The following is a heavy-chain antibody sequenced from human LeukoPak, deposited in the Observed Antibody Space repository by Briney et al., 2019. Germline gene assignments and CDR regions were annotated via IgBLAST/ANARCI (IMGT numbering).Heavy chain of an antibody. CDR1: GGSISSYY. V-gene: IGHV4-59*01. Sequence: SETLSLTCTVSGGSISSYYWSWIRQPPGKGLEWIGYIYYSGSTNYNPPLKSRVTISVDTSKNQFSLKLSSVTAADTAVYYCARVKSYCSGGSCYSGYYYYYGMDVWGQGTTVTVSS. CDR2: IYYSGST. J-gene: IGHJ6*02. D-gene: IGHD2-15*01. CDR3: ARVKSYCSGGSCYSGYYYYYGMDV.